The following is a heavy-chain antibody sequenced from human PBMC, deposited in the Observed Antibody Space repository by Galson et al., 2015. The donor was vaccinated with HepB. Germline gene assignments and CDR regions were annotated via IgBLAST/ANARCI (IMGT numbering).Heavy chain of an antibody. CDR2: INDSGIT. J-gene: IGHJ5*01. CDR1: GGSFSDYY. D-gene: IGHD3-10*01. CDR3: ARVNCDGTTCSHRGADS. V-gene: IGHV4-34*01. Sequence: SETLSLTCAVYGGSFSDYYWSWIRQSPGKGLEWIGEINDSGITNYNPSLKSRLTISLDTSKNQFSLNLRSVTAADTAVYFCARVNCDGTTCSHRGADSWGQGTLVTVSS.